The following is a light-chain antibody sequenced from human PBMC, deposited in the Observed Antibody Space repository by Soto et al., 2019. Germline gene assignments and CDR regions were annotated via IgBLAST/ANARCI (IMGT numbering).Light chain of an antibody. CDR1: QSVSSN. CDR3: QQYNNWPPLT. V-gene: IGKV3-15*01. CDR2: GAS. J-gene: IGKJ4*01. Sequence: EIVLTQSPATLSLSPGERATLSCRASQSVSSNLAWYQQKPGQAPRLLIYGASTWATGIPARFSGSGSGTEFTLTISSLQSEDFAVYYCQQYNNWPPLTFGGGTKVDIK.